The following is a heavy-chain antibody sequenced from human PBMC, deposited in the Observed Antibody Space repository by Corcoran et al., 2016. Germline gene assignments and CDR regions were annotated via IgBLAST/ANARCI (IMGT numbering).Heavy chain of an antibody. Sequence: EVQLVESGGGLVKPGGSLRLSCAASGFTFSTYTLNWVRQAPGKGLEWVSSVSSTSSYIYYADSVKGRFTISRDNAQNSLSLQMNSLRAEETAVYYCARDFLGRVTNIYYGMDVWGQGTTVTVSS. CDR3: ARDFLGRVTNIYYGMDV. D-gene: IGHD4-4*01. J-gene: IGHJ6*02. V-gene: IGHV3-21*01. CDR2: VSSTSSYI. CDR1: GFTFSTYT.